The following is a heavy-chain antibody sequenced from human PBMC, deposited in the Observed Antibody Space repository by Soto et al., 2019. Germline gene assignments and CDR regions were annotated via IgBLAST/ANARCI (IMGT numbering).Heavy chain of an antibody. V-gene: IGHV3-30*18. CDR3: AKDLDYYGSGSYYSYYYGMDV. CDR2: ISYDGSNK. D-gene: IGHD3-10*01. J-gene: IGHJ6*02. Sequence: QVQLVESGGGVVQPGRSLRLSCAASGFTFSSYGMHWVRQAPGKGLEWVAVISYDGSNKYYADSVKGRFTISRDNSKNTLYLQMNSLRAEDTAVYYCAKDLDYYGSGSYYSYYYGMDVWGHGTTVTVSS. CDR1: GFTFSSYG.